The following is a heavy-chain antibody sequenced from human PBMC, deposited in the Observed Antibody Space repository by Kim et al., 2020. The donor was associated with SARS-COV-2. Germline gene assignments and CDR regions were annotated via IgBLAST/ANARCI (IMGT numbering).Heavy chain of an antibody. CDR2: INTNTGNP. CDR1: GYTFTSYA. Sequence: ASVKVSCKASGYTFTSYAMNWVRQAPGQGLEWMGWINTNTGNPTYAQNFKGRVAFTSDTSASTAYLQISSLKAEDTAVYYCARPSPGCQGLVCGASGFD. D-gene: IGHD6-19*01. V-gene: IGHV7-4-1*02. J-gene: IGHJ4*01. CDR3: ARPSPGCQGLVCGASGFD.